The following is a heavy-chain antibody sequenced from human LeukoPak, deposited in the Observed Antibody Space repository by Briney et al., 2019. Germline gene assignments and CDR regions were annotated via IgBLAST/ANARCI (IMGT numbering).Heavy chain of an antibody. V-gene: IGHV4-34*01. CDR1: GGSFSGFY. Sequence: SETLSLTCAVYGGSFSGFYWSWIRQPPGKGLEWIGEINHSGSTKYNPSLKSRLTISVDTSKNQFSLKLSSVTAADTALYYCARMRTGLWGFQHWGQGTLVTVSS. CDR2: INHSGST. CDR3: ARMRTGLWGFQH. D-gene: IGHD1-26*01. J-gene: IGHJ1*01.